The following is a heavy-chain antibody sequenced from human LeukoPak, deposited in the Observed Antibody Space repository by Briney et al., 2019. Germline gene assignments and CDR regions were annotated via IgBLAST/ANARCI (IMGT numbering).Heavy chain of an antibody. Sequence: GGSLRLSCAASGFTFRSYGMHWVRQAPGKGLEWVAVIWYDGSNKYYSDSVKGRFTISRDNSKNTLYLQMNSLSAEDTAVYYCARRAARYYVDYWGQGTLVTVSS. CDR3: ARRAARYYVDY. J-gene: IGHJ4*02. D-gene: IGHD2-15*01. CDR1: GFTFRSYG. V-gene: IGHV3-33*01. CDR2: IWYDGSNK.